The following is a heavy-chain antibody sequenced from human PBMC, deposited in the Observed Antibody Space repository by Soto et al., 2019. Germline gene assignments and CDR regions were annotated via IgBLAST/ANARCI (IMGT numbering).Heavy chain of an antibody. D-gene: IGHD3-3*01. CDR2: ISWNSDFI. CDR3: ATDRGSPIFGVVDVIKFCYQDMDV. V-gene: IGHV3-9*01. Sequence: EVQLVESGGGLVRPGRSLRLSCAASGFTFDDYAMHWVRQAPGKGLEWVSGISWNSDFIAYADSVKGRFTVSRDNANNFLYLQMNSLRAVDTALSYCATDRGSPIFGVVDVIKFCYQDMDVWGNGSMVTVSS. CDR1: GFTFDDYA. J-gene: IGHJ6*04.